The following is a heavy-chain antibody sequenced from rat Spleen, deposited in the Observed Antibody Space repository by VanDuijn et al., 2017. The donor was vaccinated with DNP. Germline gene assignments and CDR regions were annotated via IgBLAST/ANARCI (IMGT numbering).Heavy chain of an antibody. V-gene: IGHV3-1*01. J-gene: IGHJ2*01. CDR1: GYSITNNY. Sequence: EVQLQESGPGLVKPSQSLSLTCSVTGYSITNNYWGWIRKFPGNKMEWIGHISYSGTTSYHPSLKSRISITRDTSKNQFFLQLNSVTTEDTATYYCVRWVRALDYWGQGVMVTVSS. CDR3: VRWVRALDY. CDR2: ISYSGTT. D-gene: IGHD4-1*01.